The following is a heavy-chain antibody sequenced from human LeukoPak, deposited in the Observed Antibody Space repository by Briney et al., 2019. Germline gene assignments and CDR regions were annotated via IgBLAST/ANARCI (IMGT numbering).Heavy chain of an antibody. Sequence: SETLSLTCTVSDGSISSYYWSWIRQPPGKGLEWIGYIYYSGSTNYNPSLKSRVTISVDTSKNQFSLKLSSVTAADTAVYYCARHYSSGIDYWGQGTLVTVSS. D-gene: IGHD6-19*01. J-gene: IGHJ4*02. V-gene: IGHV4-59*08. CDR2: IYYSGST. CDR3: ARHYSSGIDY. CDR1: DGSISSYY.